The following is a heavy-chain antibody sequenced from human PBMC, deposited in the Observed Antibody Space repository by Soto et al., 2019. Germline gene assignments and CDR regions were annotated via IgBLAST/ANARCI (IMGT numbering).Heavy chain of an antibody. D-gene: IGHD4-17*01. Sequence: SETLSLTCTVSGGSIRNYYWSWVRQPPGKGLEWIGCIYYIGYTNYNPSLKSRVTISVDTSKNQFSLSLSSVTAADTAVYYCVRDQDFTTGDHWFDPWGQGTLVTVSS. CDR1: GGSIRNYY. V-gene: IGHV4-59*01. CDR2: IYYIGYT. J-gene: IGHJ5*02. CDR3: VRDQDFTTGDHWFDP.